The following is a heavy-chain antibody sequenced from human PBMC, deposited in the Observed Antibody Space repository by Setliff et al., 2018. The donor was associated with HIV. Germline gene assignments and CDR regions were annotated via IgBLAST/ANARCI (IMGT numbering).Heavy chain of an antibody. CDR1: GFTFSTYAM. V-gene: IGHV4-4*02. D-gene: IGHD6-13*01. CDR3: VGSSWPRLYYFDY. Sequence: GSLRLSCAASGFTFSTYAMSWVRQAPGKGLEWIGEIYHSGSNNYNPALKSRVTISVDMSKNQFSLKLSSVTAADTAVYYCVGSSWPRLYYFDYWGQGTLVTVSS. CDR2: IYHSGSN. J-gene: IGHJ4*02.